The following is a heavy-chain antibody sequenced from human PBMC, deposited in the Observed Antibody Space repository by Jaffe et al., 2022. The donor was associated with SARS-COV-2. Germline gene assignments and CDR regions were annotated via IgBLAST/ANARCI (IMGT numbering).Heavy chain of an antibody. J-gene: IGHJ3*02. CDR3: TTDFLFPYDSSGYDYDAFDI. CDR1: GFTFSNAW. CDR2: IKSKTDGGTT. D-gene: IGHD3-22*01. V-gene: IGHV3-15*01. Sequence: EVQLVESGGGLVKPGGSLRLSCAASGFTFSNAWMSWVRQAPGKGLEWVGRIKSKTDGGTTDYAAPVKGRFTISRDDSKNTLYLQMNSLKTEDTAVYYCTTDFLFPYDSSGYDYDAFDIWGQGTMVTVSS.